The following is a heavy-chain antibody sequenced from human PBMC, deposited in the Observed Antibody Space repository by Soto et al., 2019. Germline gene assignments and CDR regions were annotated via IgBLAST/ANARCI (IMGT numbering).Heavy chain of an antibody. D-gene: IGHD4-17*01. CDR1: GFIFSNCD. CDR3: AKVHDYALDY. V-gene: IGHV3-30*18. Sequence: QVQLVESGGGVVRPGRSLRLSCVASGFIFSNCDMQWIRQAPGKGLEWVAILSYDGSNEYHADSVKGRFTISRDNFKNTLYLQMNRLRPEDTAIYYCAKVHDYALDYWGQGTLVSVSS. CDR2: LSYDGSNE. J-gene: IGHJ4*02.